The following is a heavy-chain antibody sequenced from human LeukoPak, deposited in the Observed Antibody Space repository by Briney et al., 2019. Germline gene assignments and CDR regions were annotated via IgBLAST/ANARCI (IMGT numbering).Heavy chain of an antibody. Sequence: SVKVSCKASGGTFSSYAISWVRQAPGQGLEWMGRIIPILGIANYAQKFQGRVTITADKSTSTAYMGLSSLRSEDTAVYYCARDRARKSSSSYDYWGQGTLVTVSS. V-gene: IGHV1-69*04. D-gene: IGHD6-6*01. J-gene: IGHJ4*02. CDR3: ARDRARKSSSSYDY. CDR1: GGTFSSYA. CDR2: IIPILGIA.